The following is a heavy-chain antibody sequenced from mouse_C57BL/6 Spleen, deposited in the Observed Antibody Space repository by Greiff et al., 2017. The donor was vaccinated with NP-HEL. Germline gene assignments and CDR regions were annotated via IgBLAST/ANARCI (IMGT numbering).Heavy chain of an antibody. CDR2: ISSGGDYI. CDR3: TREAYGYDADWCAY. J-gene: IGHJ3*01. V-gene: IGHV5-9-1*02. CDR1: GFTFSSYA. Sequence: EVKLQESGEGLVKPGGSLKLSCAASGFTFSSYAMSWVRQTPEKRLEWVAYISSGGDYIYYADTVKGRFTISRDNARNTLYLQMSSLKSEDTAMYYCTREAYGYDADWCAYWGQGTLVTVSA. D-gene: IGHD2-2*01.